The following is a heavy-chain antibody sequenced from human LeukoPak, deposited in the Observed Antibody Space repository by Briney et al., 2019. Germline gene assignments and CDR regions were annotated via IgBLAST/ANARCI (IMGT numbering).Heavy chain of an antibody. J-gene: IGHJ4*02. CDR2: ISYDGSNK. CDR1: GFTFSSYA. D-gene: IGHD3-16*01. CDR3: ARALGYYFDY. V-gene: IGHV3-30-3*01. Sequence: PGRSLRLPCAASGFTFSSYAMHWVRQAPGKGLEWVAVISYDGSNKYYADSVKGRFTISRDNSKNTLYLQMNSLRAEDTAVYYCARALGYYFDYWGQGTLVTVSS.